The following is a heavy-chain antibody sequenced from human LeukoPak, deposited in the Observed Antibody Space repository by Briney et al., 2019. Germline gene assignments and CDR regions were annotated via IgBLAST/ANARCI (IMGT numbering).Heavy chain of an antibody. J-gene: IGHJ3*02. CDR2: IYYSGST. V-gene: IGHV4-59*01. Sequence: SETLSLTCTVSGGSISSYYWSWIRQPPGKGLEWIGYIYYSGSTNYNPSLKSRVSISIDTSKNQFSLKLTSVTAADTAVYYCAREISSVAFDIWGQGTMVTVSS. CDR1: GGSISSYY. CDR3: AREISSVAFDI. D-gene: IGHD6-6*01.